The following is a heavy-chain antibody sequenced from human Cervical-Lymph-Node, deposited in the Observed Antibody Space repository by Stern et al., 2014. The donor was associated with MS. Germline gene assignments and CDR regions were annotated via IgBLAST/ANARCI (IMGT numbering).Heavy chain of an antibody. V-gene: IGHV7-4-1*02. J-gene: IGHJ5*02. CDR1: GYTFTKYL. D-gene: IGHD3-3*01. CDR3: ARDMSDFWSDYGHNWFDP. CDR2: INSNTGAP. Sequence: QLVQSGSELKKPGASVTVSCKASGYTFTKYLIHWVRQAPGQGLEWMGWINSNTGAPMYARDFAGRFVFSLDTSVTTAYLQISRLKTEDTAVYYCARDMSDFWSDYGHNWFDPWGQVTLVTVSS.